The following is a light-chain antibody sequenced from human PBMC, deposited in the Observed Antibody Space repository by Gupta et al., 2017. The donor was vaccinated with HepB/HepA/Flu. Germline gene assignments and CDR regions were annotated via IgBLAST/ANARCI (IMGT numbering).Light chain of an antibody. Sequence: EIVLTPPPATLSLSPGERATLSCRASQSISSYLAWYQQEPGQAPRLLIYDASNRATGIPARFSGSGSGTDFTLTISSLEPEDFAVYYCQQRSNWLTFGGGTKVEIK. CDR3: QQRSNWLT. CDR1: QSISSY. CDR2: DAS. V-gene: IGKV3-11*01. J-gene: IGKJ4*01.